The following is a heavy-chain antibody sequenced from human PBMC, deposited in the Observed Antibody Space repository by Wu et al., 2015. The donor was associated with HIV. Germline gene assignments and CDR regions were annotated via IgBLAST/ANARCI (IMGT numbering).Heavy chain of an antibody. CDR3: ARGQYYYDSSGSHGPVAFDI. J-gene: IGHJ3*02. Sequence: QVHLVQSGAEVKKPGSSVRVSCKASGGTFSSYAISWVRQAPGQGLEWMGGIIPIFGTANYAQKFQGRVTITTDESTSTAYMELSSLRSEDTAVYYCARGQYYYDSSGSHGPVAFDIWGQGTMVTVSS. CDR1: GGTFSSYA. CDR2: IIPIFGTA. D-gene: IGHD3-22*01. V-gene: IGHV1-69*05.